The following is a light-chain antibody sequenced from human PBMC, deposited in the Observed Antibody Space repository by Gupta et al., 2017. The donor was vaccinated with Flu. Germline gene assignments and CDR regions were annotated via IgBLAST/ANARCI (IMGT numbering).Light chain of an antibody. CDR2: DNT. J-gene: IGLJ3*02. CDR3: QSYGSAANWV. CDR1: RCNIGAGYV. Sequence: QSVLTQPPSVSGAPGHRLTISCTGTRCNIGAGYVVHWYQQLQGTAPKLRIYDNTNRPAGVPGRFSGSRSGTAASLAITGLQTEEEADYYCQSYGSAANWVFGGGTKLTVL. V-gene: IGLV1-40*01.